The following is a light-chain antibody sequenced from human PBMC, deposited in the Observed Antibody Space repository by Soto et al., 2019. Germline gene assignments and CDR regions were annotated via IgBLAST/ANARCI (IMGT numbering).Light chain of an antibody. V-gene: IGKV1-9*01. J-gene: IGKJ4*01. CDR2: AAS. CDR3: QELKSYLQT. CDR1: QGISSY. Sequence: IQCTQSLSSLSASVGDRVTITCRASQGISSYLAWYQQKPGKAPKLLIYAASTLQSGVPSRFSGSGSGTDFTLTICSLQPEDFVTYYCQELKSYLQTFCGGSKVDI.